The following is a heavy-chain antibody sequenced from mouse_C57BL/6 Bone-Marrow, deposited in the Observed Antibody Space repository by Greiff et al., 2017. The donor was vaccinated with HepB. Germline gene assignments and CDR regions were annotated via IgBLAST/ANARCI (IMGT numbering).Heavy chain of an antibody. Sequence: EVQGVESGGGLVQPGGSLKLSCAASGFTFSDYYMYWVRQTPEKRLEWVAYISNGGGSTYYPDTVKGRFTISRDNAKNTLYLQMSRLKSEDTAMYYCARHVIYYYGSSYGDYFDYWGQGTTLTVSS. CDR2: ISNGGGST. D-gene: IGHD1-1*01. J-gene: IGHJ2*01. CDR1: GFTFSDYY. CDR3: ARHVIYYYGSSYGDYFDY. V-gene: IGHV5-12*01.